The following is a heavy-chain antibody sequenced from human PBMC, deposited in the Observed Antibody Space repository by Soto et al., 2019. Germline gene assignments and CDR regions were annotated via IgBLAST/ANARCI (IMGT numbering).Heavy chain of an antibody. Sequence: SETLSLTCTVSGGSISSGGYSWSWIRQPPGKGLEWIGYIYRSGTTYYNPSLRGRVTISVDRSKNQFSLNLSSVTAADTAVYFCVRGGDCITHSCSGPSFDPWGQGTLVTVSS. CDR3: VRGGDCITHSCSGPSFDP. V-gene: IGHV4-30-2*01. CDR1: GGSISSGGYS. J-gene: IGHJ5*02. CDR2: IYRSGTT. D-gene: IGHD2-2*01.